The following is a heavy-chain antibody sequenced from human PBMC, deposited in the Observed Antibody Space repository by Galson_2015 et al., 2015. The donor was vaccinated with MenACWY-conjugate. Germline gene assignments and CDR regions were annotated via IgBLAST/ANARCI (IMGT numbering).Heavy chain of an antibody. CDR1: GFTFSSYW. Sequence: SLRLSCAASGFTFSSYWMHWVRQAPGKGLVWVSRVNSDGSGTGYADSVKGRFTISRDNAKNTLFLQMNSLKVEETAVYYCARSYVPGSDRKNYYMDVWGGGTTVTVSS. J-gene: IGHJ6*03. CDR3: ARSYVPGSDRKNYYMDV. D-gene: IGHD3-16*01. V-gene: IGHV3-74*01. CDR2: VNSDGSGT.